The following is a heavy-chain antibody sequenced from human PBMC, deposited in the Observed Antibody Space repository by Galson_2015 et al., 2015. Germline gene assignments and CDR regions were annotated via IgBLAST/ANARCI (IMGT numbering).Heavy chain of an antibody. V-gene: IGHV3-15*01. CDR1: GFTFSNAW. CDR3: TTASIAVAGPGYAFDI. D-gene: IGHD6-19*01. Sequence: SLRLSCAASGFTFSNAWMSWVRQAPGKGLEWVGRIKSKTDGGTTDYAAPVKGRFTISRDDSKNTLYLQMNSLKTEDTAVYDCTTASIAVAGPGYAFDIWVQGTMVTVSS. CDR2: IKSKTDGGTT. J-gene: IGHJ3*02.